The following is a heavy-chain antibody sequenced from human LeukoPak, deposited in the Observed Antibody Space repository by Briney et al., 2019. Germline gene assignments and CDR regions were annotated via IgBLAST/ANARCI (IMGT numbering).Heavy chain of an antibody. V-gene: IGHV5-51*01. D-gene: IGHD6-13*01. CDR3: ARRGAAAGIYYYYYMDV. CDR1: GYSFTSYW. J-gene: IGHJ6*03. Sequence: GESLKISCKGSGYSFTSYWIGWVRQMPEKGPEWMGIICPGDSDTRYSPSFQGQVTISADKSISTAYLQWSSLKASDTAMYYCARRGAAAGIYYYYYMDVWGKGTTVTDSS. CDR2: ICPGDSDT.